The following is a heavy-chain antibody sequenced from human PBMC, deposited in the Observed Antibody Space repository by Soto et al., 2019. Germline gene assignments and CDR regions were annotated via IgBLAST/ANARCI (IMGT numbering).Heavy chain of an antibody. Sequence: ASETLSLTCTVSGASLNDYYWNWIRQPPGGGLEWLGFISYSGTTNYNPSLRSRVAISIDPSKNQVSLKLTSVTAADTAVYYCARKSDDSGWYYFDYWGQGTLVTVSS. V-gene: IGHV4-59*12. J-gene: IGHJ4*02. CDR1: GASLNDYY. D-gene: IGHD6-19*01. CDR2: ISYSGTT. CDR3: ARKSDDSGWYYFDY.